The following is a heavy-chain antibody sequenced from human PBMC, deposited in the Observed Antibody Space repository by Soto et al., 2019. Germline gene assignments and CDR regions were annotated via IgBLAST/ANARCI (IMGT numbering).Heavy chain of an antibody. V-gene: IGHV1-69*06. CDR2: IIPIFGTA. CDR3: ARSLAGGTLPYNWFDP. CDR1: GGTFSSYA. D-gene: IGHD6-13*01. Sequence: SVKVSCKASGGTFSSYAISWVRQAPGQGLEWMGGIIPIFGTANYAQKFQGRVTITADKSTSTAYMELSSLRSEDTPVYYCARSLAGGTLPYNWFDPWGQGALVTVSS. J-gene: IGHJ5*02.